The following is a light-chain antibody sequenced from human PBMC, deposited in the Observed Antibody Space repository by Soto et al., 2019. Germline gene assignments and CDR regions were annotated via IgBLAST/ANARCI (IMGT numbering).Light chain of an antibody. CDR1: SSNIGSNT. J-gene: IGLJ1*01. V-gene: IGLV1-44*01. Sequence: QSVLTQPPSASGALGQRVTISCSGVSSNIGSNTVNWYQQPPGTAPKLLICSTDQRPSGVPDRFSGSKSGTSASLAISGLQSEDEAHYYCAIWDGSLTGYVFGTGTKVTVL. CDR2: STD. CDR3: AIWDGSLTGYV.